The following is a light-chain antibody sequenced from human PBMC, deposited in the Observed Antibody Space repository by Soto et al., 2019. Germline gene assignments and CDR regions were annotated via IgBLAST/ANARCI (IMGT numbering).Light chain of an antibody. CDR3: CSYAGSSTYVV. J-gene: IGLJ2*01. V-gene: IGLV2-23*01. Sequence: QSTLTQPASVSGSPGQSITISCTGTSSDFGSYNLVSWYQQHPGKAPKLIIYEGSKRPSGVSNRFSGSKSGNTASLTISGLQAEDEADYYCCSYAGSSTYVVFGGGTKLTVL. CDR2: EGS. CDR1: SSDFGSYNL.